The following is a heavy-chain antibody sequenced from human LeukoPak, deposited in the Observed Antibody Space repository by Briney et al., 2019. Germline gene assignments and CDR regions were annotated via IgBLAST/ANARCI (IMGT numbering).Heavy chain of an antibody. CDR3: TKDQTGDGYNSI. Sequence: GGSLRLSCAASGLTFSSYAMSWVRQTPGKGLEWVSTIGGSVDYTYYADSVKGRFTISRDNFRNTLFLYINSLRVDDTALYYCTKDQTGDGYNSIWGRGTLVTVSS. CDR1: GLTFSSYA. J-gene: IGHJ4*02. CDR2: IGGSVDYT. D-gene: IGHD5-24*01. V-gene: IGHV3-23*01.